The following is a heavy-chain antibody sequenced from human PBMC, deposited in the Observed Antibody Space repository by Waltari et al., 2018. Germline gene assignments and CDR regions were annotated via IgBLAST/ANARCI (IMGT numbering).Heavy chain of an antibody. CDR2: IYYTGRR. D-gene: IGHD2-8*01. CDR1: GGSMRHTY. V-gene: IGHV4-59*01. J-gene: IGHJ6*02. CDR3: ARSDLPGMVRYYGMDV. Sequence: VQLQESGPRLVKPSETLSLTCTVSGGSMRHTYWSWLRQTPGKGLGWIGYIYYTGRRDYNPSLKTRVTISVDTSKSQISLKVAPVTAGDTAVYYCARSDLPGMVRYYGMDVWGPGTAVTVSS.